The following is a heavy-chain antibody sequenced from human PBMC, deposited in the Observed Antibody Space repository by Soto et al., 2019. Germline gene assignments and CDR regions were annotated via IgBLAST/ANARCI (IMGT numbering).Heavy chain of an antibody. D-gene: IGHD3-9*01. Sequence: GGSPRLSCAASGFTFCSYSMNWVRQAPGKGLEWVSYISSSSSTIYYADSVKGRFTISRDNAKNSLYLQMNSLRAEDTAVYYCASRDPILTGYNWFDPWGQGTLVTVSS. CDR3: ASRDPILTGYNWFDP. V-gene: IGHV3-48*01. J-gene: IGHJ5*02. CDR1: GFTFCSYS. CDR2: ISSSSSTI.